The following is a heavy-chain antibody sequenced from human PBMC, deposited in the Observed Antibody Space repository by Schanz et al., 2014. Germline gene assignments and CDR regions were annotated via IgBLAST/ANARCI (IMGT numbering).Heavy chain of an antibody. CDR3: ARDRRFFDRDGLYDFDS. Sequence: QVHLVQSGAEVKRPGASVKVSCKASEYSFTSYSMHWVRQAPGQRLEWMGWISAYNGNTKYPQKLQGRVTMTTDTSSSTAYMALTDLRSHDTAVYYCARDRRFFDRDGLYDFDSWGQGTLVTVSS. CDR1: EYSFTSYS. CDR2: ISAYNGNT. J-gene: IGHJ4*02. D-gene: IGHD3-3*01. V-gene: IGHV1-3*01.